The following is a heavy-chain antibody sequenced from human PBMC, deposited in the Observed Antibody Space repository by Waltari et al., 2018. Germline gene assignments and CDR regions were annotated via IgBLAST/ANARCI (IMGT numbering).Heavy chain of an antibody. CDR1: GVSFSGSY. J-gene: IGHJ4*02. D-gene: IGHD3-22*01. CDR3: ARSGWGYYDSSGYYWRY. Sequence: QVQLQQWGAGLLKPSETLSLTCAVYGVSFSGSYWSWLRQPPGKGLEWIGEINHSGSTNYNPSLKSRVTISVDTSKNQFSLKLSSVTAADTAVYYCARSGWGYYDSSGYYWRYWGQGTLVTVSS. CDR2: INHSGST. V-gene: IGHV4-34*01.